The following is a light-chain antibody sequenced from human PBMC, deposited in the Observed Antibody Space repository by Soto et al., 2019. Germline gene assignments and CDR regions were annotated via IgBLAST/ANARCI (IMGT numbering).Light chain of an antibody. CDR1: SSNIGSNY. Sequence: QAVVTQPPSASGTPGQRVTISCSGSSSNIGSNYVYWFQQLPGTAPKLLIYSNNQRPSGVPDRFSGSKSGTSASLAISGLRSEDEADYYCAAWDDSLSGLVFGTGTKVTVL. CDR3: AAWDDSLSGLV. CDR2: SNN. V-gene: IGLV1-47*02. J-gene: IGLJ1*01.